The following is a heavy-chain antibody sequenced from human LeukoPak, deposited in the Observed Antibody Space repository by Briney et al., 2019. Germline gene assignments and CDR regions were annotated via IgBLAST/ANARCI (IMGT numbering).Heavy chain of an antibody. CDR3: ARAESPPPDYDFWSGPLRFDP. V-gene: IGHV3-21*01. D-gene: IGHD3-3*01. CDR2: ISSSSSYI. CDR1: GFTFSSYS. J-gene: IGHJ5*02. Sequence: KAGGSLRLSCAASGFTFSSYSMNWVRQAPGKGLEWVSSISSSSSYIYYADSVKGRFTISRDNAKNSLYLQMNSLRAEDTAVYYCARAESPPPDYDFWSGPLRFDPWGRGTLVTVSS.